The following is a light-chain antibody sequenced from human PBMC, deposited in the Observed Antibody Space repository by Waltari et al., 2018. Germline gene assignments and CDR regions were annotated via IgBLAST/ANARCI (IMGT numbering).Light chain of an antibody. V-gene: IGKV1-39*01. CDR1: QSISSD. J-gene: IGKJ1*01. Sequence: DIQLTQSPSSLSSSVGDRVTITCRASQSISSDLNWYQQKPGKAPNVLGYAAANLQSGVPSRFSGSGSGTDFTLTISSLQPEDSATYYCQKSSSWTFGQGTKVEIK. CDR2: AAA. CDR3: QKSSSWT.